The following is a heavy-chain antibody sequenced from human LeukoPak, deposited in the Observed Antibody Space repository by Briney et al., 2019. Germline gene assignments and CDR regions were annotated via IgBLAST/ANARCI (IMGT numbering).Heavy chain of an antibody. Sequence: SVKVSCKASGGTFSSYAISWVRQAPGQGHERMGRIIPILGIANYAQKFQGRVTITADKSTSTAYMELSSLRSEDTAVYYCARRAAAGTNPFDYWGQGTLVTVSS. V-gene: IGHV1-69*04. D-gene: IGHD6-13*01. CDR1: GGTFSSYA. J-gene: IGHJ4*02. CDR2: IIPILGIA. CDR3: ARRAAAGTNPFDY.